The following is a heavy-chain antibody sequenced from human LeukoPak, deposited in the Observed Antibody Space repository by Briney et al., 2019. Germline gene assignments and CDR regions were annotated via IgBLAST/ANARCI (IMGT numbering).Heavy chain of an antibody. D-gene: IGHD1-1*01. Sequence: GGSLRLSCAASGFTFSSYGMHWVRQAPGKGLEWVAVISYDGSNKYYADSVKGRFTISRDNSKNTLYLQMNSLRAEDTAVYYCAKDPTQGYPQFDYWGQGTLVTVSS. CDR1: GFTFSSYG. CDR2: ISYDGSNK. V-gene: IGHV3-30*18. J-gene: IGHJ4*02. CDR3: AKDPTQGYPQFDY.